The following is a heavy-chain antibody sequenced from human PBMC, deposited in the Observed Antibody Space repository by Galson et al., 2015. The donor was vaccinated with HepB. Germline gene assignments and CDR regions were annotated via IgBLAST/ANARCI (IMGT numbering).Heavy chain of an antibody. CDR1: GFTFSSYS. D-gene: IGHD3-9*01. CDR3: ASIDWLFLRDDY. Sequence: SLRLSCAASGFTFSSYSMNWVRQAPGKGLEWVSSISSSSSYIYYADSVKGRFTISRDNAKNSLYLQMNSLRAEDTAVYYCASIDWLFLRDDYWGQGTLVTVSS. CDR2: ISSSSSYI. V-gene: IGHV3-21*01. J-gene: IGHJ4*02.